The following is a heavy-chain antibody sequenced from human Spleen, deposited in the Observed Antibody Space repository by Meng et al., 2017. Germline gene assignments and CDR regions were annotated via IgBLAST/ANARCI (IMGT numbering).Heavy chain of an antibody. CDR1: GFTVSSNY. CDR2: MYSGGDT. D-gene: IGHD2/OR15-2a*01. J-gene: IGHJ3*01. Sequence: GESLKISCAASGFTVSSNYVSWVRQAPGKGLEWVSIMYSGGDTYYAESVKGRFTISRDNAKKSLYLEMNSLRAEDTALYYCARDLQYGPPFDLWGQGTMVTVSS. CDR3: ARDLQYGPPFDL. V-gene: IGHV3-66*01.